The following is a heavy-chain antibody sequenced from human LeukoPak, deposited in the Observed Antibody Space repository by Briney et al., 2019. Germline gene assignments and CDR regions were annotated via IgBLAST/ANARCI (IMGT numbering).Heavy chain of an antibody. D-gene: IGHD4-11*01. Sequence: ASVKVSCKASGYTFTSYDINWVRQATGQGLEWMGWMNPNRGNTGYAQKFQGRVTITRNTSISTAYMELSSLISEDTAVYYCARGDDYSSEDYWGQGTLVTVSS. J-gene: IGHJ4*02. CDR2: MNPNRGNT. V-gene: IGHV1-8*03. CDR1: GYTFTSYD. CDR3: ARGDDYSSEDY.